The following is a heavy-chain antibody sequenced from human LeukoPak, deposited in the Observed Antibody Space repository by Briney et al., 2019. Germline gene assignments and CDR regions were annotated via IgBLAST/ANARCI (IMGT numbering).Heavy chain of an antibody. V-gene: IGHV1-18*04. D-gene: IGHD1-26*01. Sequence: ASVKVSCKASGYTFTGYYMHWVRQAPGQGLEWMGWISAYNGNTNYAQKLQGRVTMTTDTSTSTAYMELRSLRSDDTAVYYCARATVGATGPVDYWGQGTLVTVSS. CDR1: GYTFTGYY. CDR3: ARATVGATGPVDY. CDR2: ISAYNGNT. J-gene: IGHJ4*02.